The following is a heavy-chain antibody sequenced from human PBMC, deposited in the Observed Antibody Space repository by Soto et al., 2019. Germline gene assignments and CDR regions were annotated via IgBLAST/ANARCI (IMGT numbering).Heavy chain of an antibody. Sequence: GASVKVSCKTSGFTFSSSAVHWVRQARGHRLQWIGWIDVGSANANYAQMLQGRVTMTRDTSTTTVYMELSSLRSEDTAGYYCVRERQRGNSGEKNGMDVWGQGTTVTVSS. CDR1: GFTFSSSA. CDR2: IDVGSANA. V-gene: IGHV1-58*01. J-gene: IGHJ6*02. CDR3: VRERQRGNSGEKNGMDV. D-gene: IGHD3-10*01.